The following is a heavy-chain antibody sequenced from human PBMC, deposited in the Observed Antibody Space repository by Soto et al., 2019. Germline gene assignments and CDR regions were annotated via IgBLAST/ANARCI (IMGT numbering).Heavy chain of an antibody. V-gene: IGHV3-30-3*01. D-gene: IGHD4-17*01. J-gene: IGHJ6*02. Sequence: XGSPRLSCSASGFTFSSYAMHWVRQAPGKGLEWVAVISYDGSNKYYADSVKGRFTISRDNSKNTLYLQMNSLRAEDTAVYYCARDYYDDYDYYYYGMDVWGQGTTVTVSS. CDR1: GFTFSSYA. CDR2: ISYDGSNK. CDR3: ARDYYDDYDYYYYGMDV.